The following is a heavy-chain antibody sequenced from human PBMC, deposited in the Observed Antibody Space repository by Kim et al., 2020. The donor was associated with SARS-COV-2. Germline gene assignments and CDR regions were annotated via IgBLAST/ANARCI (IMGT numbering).Heavy chain of an antibody. D-gene: IGHD3-22*01. J-gene: IGHJ4*02. CDR3: AKAPTYYCDSSIDY. Sequence: DSGKGRFTISRDNSKNTLFLQRNSLRPEDTAVYYCAKAPTYYCDSSIDYWGQGTLVTVSS. V-gene: IGHV3-30*02.